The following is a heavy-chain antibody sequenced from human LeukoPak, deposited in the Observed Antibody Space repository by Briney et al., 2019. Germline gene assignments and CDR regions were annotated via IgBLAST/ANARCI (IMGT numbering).Heavy chain of an antibody. V-gene: IGHV3-11*03. J-gene: IGHJ4*02. Sequence: PGGSLRLSCAASGFTFSDYYMSWIRQVPGRGLEWVSYISGSSGYTNYADSVKGRFTISRDNANNSLYLQMNSLRAEDTAVYYCTRITVVAGNTYLADYWGQGTLVTVSS. CDR3: TRITVVAGNTYLADY. CDR1: GFTFSDYY. D-gene: IGHD6-19*01. CDR2: ISGSSGYT.